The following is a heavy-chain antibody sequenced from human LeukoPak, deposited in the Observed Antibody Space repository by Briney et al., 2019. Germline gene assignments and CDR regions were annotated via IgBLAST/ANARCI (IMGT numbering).Heavy chain of an antibody. Sequence: ASVKVSCKASGYTFTSYYMHWVRQAPGQGLEWMGWINPNSGGTNYAQKFQGRVTMTRDTPISTAYMELSRLRSDDTAVYYCARGPVLRYFDWLLSDSHMDVWGKGTTVTVSS. V-gene: IGHV1-2*02. J-gene: IGHJ6*03. CDR3: ARGPVLRYFDWLLSDSHMDV. CDR1: GYTFTSYY. D-gene: IGHD3-9*01. CDR2: INPNSGGT.